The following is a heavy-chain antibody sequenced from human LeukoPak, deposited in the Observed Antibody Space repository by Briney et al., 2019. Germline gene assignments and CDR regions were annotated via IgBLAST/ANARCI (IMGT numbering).Heavy chain of an antibody. Sequence: PSETLSLTCTVSGGSISSTSYYWSWIRQPAGKGLEWIGRIYTSGSTNYNPSLKSRVTISVDTSKNQFSLKLSSVTAADTAVYYCASRSDYDFWSGSNYYMDVWGKGTTVTVSS. CDR3: ASRSDYDFWSGSNYYMDV. J-gene: IGHJ6*03. D-gene: IGHD3-3*01. V-gene: IGHV4-61*02. CDR2: IYTSGST. CDR1: GGSISSTSYY.